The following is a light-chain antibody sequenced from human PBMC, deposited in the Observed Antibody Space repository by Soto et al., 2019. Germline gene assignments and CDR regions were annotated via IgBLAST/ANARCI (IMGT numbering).Light chain of an antibody. Sequence: IVLTQSPATLSLSPGKRATLSCRASQSVRRYLAWYQQKPGQAPRLLIYDASNRATGIPARFSGSGSGTDFTLTISSLEPEDFAVFYCQQRSNWPLITFGQGTRLEIK. V-gene: IGKV3-11*01. CDR1: QSVRRY. CDR3: QQRSNWPLIT. J-gene: IGKJ5*01. CDR2: DAS.